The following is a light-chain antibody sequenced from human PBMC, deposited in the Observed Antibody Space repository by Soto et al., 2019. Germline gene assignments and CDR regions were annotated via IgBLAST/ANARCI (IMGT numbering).Light chain of an antibody. CDR1: QSISSW. Sequence: DIQMTQSPSTLSASVGDRVTITCRASQSISSWLAWYQQKPGKAPKLLIYDASSLESGVPSRFSGSGSGTEFTLTIRSLQPDDFATYYCQQYNSYRSSWTFGQGTKV. V-gene: IGKV1-5*01. CDR2: DAS. CDR3: QQYNSYRSSWT. J-gene: IGKJ1*01.